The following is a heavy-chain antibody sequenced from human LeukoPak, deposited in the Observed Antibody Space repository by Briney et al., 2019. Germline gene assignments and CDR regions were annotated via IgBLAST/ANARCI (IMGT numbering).Heavy chain of an antibody. D-gene: IGHD6-19*01. CDR1: GFTISNYW. CDR3: ASGTGWLIDY. J-gene: IGHJ4*02. Sequence: GGSQRLSCAASGFTISNYWMNWVRQAPGKGLEWVVNIKQDGSDKRYVDSVKGRFTISRDNAKNLLYLQMDSLRAEDTAVYYCASGTGWLIDYWGQGTLVTVSS. CDR2: IKQDGSDK. V-gene: IGHV3-7*05.